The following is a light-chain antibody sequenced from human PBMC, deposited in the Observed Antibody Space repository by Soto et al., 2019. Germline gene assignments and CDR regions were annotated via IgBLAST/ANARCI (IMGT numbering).Light chain of an antibody. CDR3: QQYNTYPLT. CDR2: KAS. V-gene: IGKV1-5*03. J-gene: IGKJ4*01. Sequence: DIQMTQSPSTLSASVGDRVTITCRASQSISTWLPWYQQKPGKAPKLLIYKASSLESGVPSRFSGSGSGTEFTLTISSLQPDDFATYYCQQYNTYPLTFGGGTTVEIK. CDR1: QSISTW.